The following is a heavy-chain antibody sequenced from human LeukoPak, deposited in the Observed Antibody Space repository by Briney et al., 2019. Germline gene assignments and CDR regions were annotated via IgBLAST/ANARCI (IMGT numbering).Heavy chain of an antibody. CDR2: INHSGST. J-gene: IGHJ4*02. CDR1: GFTFSGYS. D-gene: IGHD3-10*01. V-gene: IGHV4-34*01. CDR3: ARGGGARSIDY. Sequence: GSLRLSCAASGFTFSGYSMNWVRQAPGKGLEWIGEINHSGSTNYNPSLKSRVTISVDTSKNQFSLKLSSVTAADTAVYYCARGGGARSIDYWGQGTLVTVSS.